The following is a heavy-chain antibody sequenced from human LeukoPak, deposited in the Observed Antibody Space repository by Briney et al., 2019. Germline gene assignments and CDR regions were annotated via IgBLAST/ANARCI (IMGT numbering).Heavy chain of an antibody. Sequence: GGSLRLSCEVSGFTFTDYWMNWVRQAPGKGPEWVASIRQDGSEKTYVDSVKGRSTISRDNTKNSLSLQLNGLRAEDTAVYYCARDGTAAGLYFDLWGQGTLVTVSS. CDR1: GFTFTDYW. V-gene: IGHV3-7*01. CDR2: IRQDGSEK. J-gene: IGHJ4*01. CDR3: ARDGTAAGLYFDL. D-gene: IGHD6-13*01.